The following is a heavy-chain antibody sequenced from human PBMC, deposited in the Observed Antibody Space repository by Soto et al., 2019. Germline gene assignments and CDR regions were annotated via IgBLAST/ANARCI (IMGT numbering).Heavy chain of an antibody. V-gene: IGHV3-11*06. CDR3: ARSYSNYEIDY. CDR2: ISSSTSYT. J-gene: IGHJ4*02. CDR1: GFTFSDYY. D-gene: IGHD4-4*01. Sequence: QVHLVESGGGLVKPGGSLRLSCAASGFTFSDYYMSWIRQAPGKRLEWVSYISSSTSYTNYADSVKGRFTISRDNAKNSLYLQMNRLRAEDTAVYYCARSYSNYEIDYWGQGTLVTVSS.